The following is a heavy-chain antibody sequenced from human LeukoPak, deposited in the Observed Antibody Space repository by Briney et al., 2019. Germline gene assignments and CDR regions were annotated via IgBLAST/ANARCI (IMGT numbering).Heavy chain of an antibody. V-gene: IGHV4-39*02. CDR1: GGSVSSGTYY. J-gene: IGHJ4*02. CDR3: ARSSGTGTFSY. CDR2: VYYGRSP. D-gene: IGHD6-25*01. Sequence: SETLSLTCTVSGGSVSSGTYYWAWIRQPPGKGLEWIGSVYYGRSPYFNPSLESRATISVDTSKNHFSLKMSSVTAADTAVYYCARSSGTGTFSYWGQGTLVTVSS.